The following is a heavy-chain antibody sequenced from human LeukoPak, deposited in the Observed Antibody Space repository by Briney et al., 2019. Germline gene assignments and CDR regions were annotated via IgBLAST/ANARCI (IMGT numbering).Heavy chain of an antibody. CDR1: GDSISSGNYY. CDR3: ARGHYYGSGSPLDY. D-gene: IGHD3-10*01. V-gene: IGHV4-39*07. Sequence: PSETLSPTCSVSGDSISSGNYYWGWIRQPPGKGLEWIGNLYYSGTTYYNPSFKSRVTISVDTSKNQFSLKLSSVTAADTAVYYCARGHYYGSGSPLDYWGQGTLVTVSS. CDR2: LYYSGTT. J-gene: IGHJ4*02.